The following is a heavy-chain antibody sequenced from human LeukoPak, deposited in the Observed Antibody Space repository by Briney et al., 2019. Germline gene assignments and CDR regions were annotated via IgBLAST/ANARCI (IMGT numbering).Heavy chain of an antibody. Sequence: GGSLRLSCAASGFTFSSYAMSWVRQAPGKGLEWVAVISYDGRNKYYADSVKGRFTISRDNSKNTLYLQMNSLRAEDTAVYYCARETEAFDSWGQGTLVTVSS. V-gene: IGHV3-30*04. CDR3: ARETEAFDS. CDR1: GFTFSSYA. CDR2: ISYDGRNK. J-gene: IGHJ4*02.